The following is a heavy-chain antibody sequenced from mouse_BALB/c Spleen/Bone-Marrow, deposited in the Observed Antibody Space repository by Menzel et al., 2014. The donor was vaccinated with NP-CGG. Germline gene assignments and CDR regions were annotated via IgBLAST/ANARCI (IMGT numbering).Heavy chain of an antibody. CDR3: AREARTGAWFTY. CDR2: INPSSGYT. D-gene: IGHD4-1*01. V-gene: IGHV1-4*02. CDR1: GYTFTSYT. Sequence: VQLQQSGAELARPGASVKMSCKASGYTFTSYTIQWVKQRPGQGLEWIGYINPSSGYTDYNQKFKDKTTLTADKSSNTTFQQLTNLTSEDSAVLSCAREARTGAWFTYWGQGTLVTVSA. J-gene: IGHJ3*01.